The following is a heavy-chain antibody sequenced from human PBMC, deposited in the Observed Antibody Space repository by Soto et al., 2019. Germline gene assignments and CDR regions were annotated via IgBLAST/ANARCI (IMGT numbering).Heavy chain of an antibody. CDR3: VSWVSDHFDY. J-gene: IGHJ4*02. V-gene: IGHV3-23*01. CDR1: GFTFSNHG. CDR2: IDSTASNT. Sequence: GGSLRLSCATSGFTFSNHGMSWVRQAPGRGLEWVSTIDSTASNTHYPDSVKGRFTISRDNSRNTLDLQMNSLRAEDTALYYCVSWVSDHFDYWGQGTLVTVSS. D-gene: IGHD2-8*01.